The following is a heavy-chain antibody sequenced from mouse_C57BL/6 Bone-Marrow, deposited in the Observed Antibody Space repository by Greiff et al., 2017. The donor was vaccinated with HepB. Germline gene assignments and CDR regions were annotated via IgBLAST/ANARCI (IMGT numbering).Heavy chain of an antibody. Sequence: QVQLKESGAELVRPGASVTLSCKASGYTFTDYEMHWVKQTPVHGLEWIGAIDPETGGTAYNQKFKGKAILTADKSSSTAYMELRSLTSEDSAVYYCTRYYGSPAWFAYWGQGTLVTASA. J-gene: IGHJ3*01. V-gene: IGHV1-15*01. CDR1: GYTFTDYE. CDR3: TRYYGSPAWFAY. D-gene: IGHD1-1*01. CDR2: IDPETGGT.